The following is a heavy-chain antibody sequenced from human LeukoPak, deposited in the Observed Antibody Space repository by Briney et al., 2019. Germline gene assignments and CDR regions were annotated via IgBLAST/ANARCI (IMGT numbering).Heavy chain of an antibody. J-gene: IGHJ3*01. D-gene: IGHD2-15*01. CDR3: APLGYCSGDSCYSIPDAFDV. Sequence: GGSLRLSCAASGFTSNSSGMHWLRQAPGKGLEWVAFIRNDGSKKYYADSVKGRFTISRDNSKNTLYLQMHSLRDEDTAVYYCAPLGYCSGDSCYSIPDAFDVWGQGTMVTVSS. V-gene: IGHV3-30*02. CDR2: IRNDGSKK. CDR1: GFTSNSSG.